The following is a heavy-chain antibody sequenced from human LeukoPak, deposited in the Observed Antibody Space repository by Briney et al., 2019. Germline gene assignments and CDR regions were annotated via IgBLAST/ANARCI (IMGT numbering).Heavy chain of an antibody. J-gene: IGHJ4*02. D-gene: IGHD3-16*01. CDR2: IYTSGST. CDR3: ARDSYDYVWGSSNFDY. Sequence: SGTLSLTCTVSGGSISSGSYYWSWIRQPAGKGLEWIGRIYTSGSTNYNPSLKSRVTISVDTSKNQFSLKLSSVSAADTAVYYCARDSYDYVWGSSNFDYWGQGTLVTVSS. V-gene: IGHV4-61*02. CDR1: GGSISSGSYY.